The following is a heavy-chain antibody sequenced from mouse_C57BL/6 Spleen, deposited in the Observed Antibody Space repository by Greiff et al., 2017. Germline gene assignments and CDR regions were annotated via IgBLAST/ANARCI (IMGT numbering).Heavy chain of an antibody. V-gene: IGHV5-9-1*02. CDR1: GFTFSSYA. Sequence: EVQRVESGEGLVKPGGSLKLSCAASGFTFSSYAMSWVRQTPEKRLEWVAYISSGGDYIYYADTVKGRFTISRDNARNTLYLQMSSLKSEDTAMYYCTRGNYGSSTWHCDVWGTGTTDTVSS. CDR2: ISSGGDYI. CDR3: TRGNYGSSTWHCDV. D-gene: IGHD1-1*01. J-gene: IGHJ1*03.